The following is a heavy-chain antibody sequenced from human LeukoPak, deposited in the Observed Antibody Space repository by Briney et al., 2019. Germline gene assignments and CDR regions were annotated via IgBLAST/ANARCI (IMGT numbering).Heavy chain of an antibody. Sequence: GGSLRLSCAASGFTFSNYGMHWVRQAPGKGLEWVAVISYDGSNKYYADSVKGRFTISRDNAKNSLYLQMNSLRAEDTAVYYCARDRAITMIAVVHDALDVWGQGTLVTVSS. CDR3: ARDRAITMIAVVHDALDV. CDR2: ISYDGSNK. J-gene: IGHJ3*01. D-gene: IGHD3-22*01. CDR1: GFTFSNYG. V-gene: IGHV3-30*03.